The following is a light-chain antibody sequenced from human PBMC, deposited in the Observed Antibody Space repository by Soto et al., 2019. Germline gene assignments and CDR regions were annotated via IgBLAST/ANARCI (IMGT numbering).Light chain of an antibody. CDR1: SSDVGGYNY. Sequence: QSALTQPPSASGSPGQSVTISCTGTSSDVGGYNYVSWYQQHPGKAPKLMIFEVSERPSGVPDRFFGSKSGNTASLTVSGLQAEDEADYYCSSYAGSNVLFGGGTKLTVL. CDR2: EVS. J-gene: IGLJ2*01. V-gene: IGLV2-8*01. CDR3: SSYAGSNVL.